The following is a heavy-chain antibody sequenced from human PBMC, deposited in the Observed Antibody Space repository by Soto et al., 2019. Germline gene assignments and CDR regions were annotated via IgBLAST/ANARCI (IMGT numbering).Heavy chain of an antibody. J-gene: IGHJ4*02. Sequence: ETLSLTCTASSVSVSSANNYWTWIRSPPGKGREWIGHISCSGSTNTNTSLKSRVTLSLDTPKNQFSLKLSSVTAADTAVYYCARGNHDSSGYYSLHYFDYWGQGILVTVSS. CDR3: ARGNHDSSGYYSLHYFDY. CDR1: SVSVSSANNY. D-gene: IGHD3-22*01. V-gene: IGHV4-61*01. CDR2: ISCSGST.